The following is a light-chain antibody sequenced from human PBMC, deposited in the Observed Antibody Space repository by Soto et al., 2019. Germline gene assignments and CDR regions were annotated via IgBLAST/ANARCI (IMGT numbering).Light chain of an antibody. CDR2: EGS. J-gene: IGLJ1*01. Sequence: QSVLTQPASVSGSPGQSITISCTGTSSDVGGYNLVSWYQHHPGKAPKLMIYEGSKRPSGVSDRFSGSRSGNTASLTISGIQAEDEADYACYSYASSRTFGLHDFGTGTKLTVL. CDR3: YSYASSRTFGLHD. V-gene: IGLV2-23*03. CDR1: SSDVGGYNL.